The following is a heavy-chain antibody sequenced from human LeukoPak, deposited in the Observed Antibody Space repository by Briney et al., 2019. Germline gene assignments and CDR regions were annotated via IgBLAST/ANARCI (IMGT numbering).Heavy chain of an antibody. Sequence: GGSLRLSCAASGFTVSTNYMTWVRQAPGKGLGWVSVIYSGGSTYYADSVKGRFTISRDNSKNTLYLQMNSLRTEDTAVYYCARGNYYDSSVGYWGQGTLVTVSS. J-gene: IGHJ4*02. V-gene: IGHV3-66*01. CDR1: GFTVSTNY. CDR2: IYSGGST. D-gene: IGHD3-22*01. CDR3: ARGNYYDSSVGY.